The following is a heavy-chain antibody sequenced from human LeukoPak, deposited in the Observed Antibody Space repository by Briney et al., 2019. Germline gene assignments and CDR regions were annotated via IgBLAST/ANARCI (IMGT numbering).Heavy chain of an antibody. J-gene: IGHJ6*02. CDR3: ARRSSTDYYYYGLNV. V-gene: IGHV6-1*01. Sequence: SQTLSLTCAISGDRVSSNSGAWNWIRQSPSRGLEWLGRTYYRSKWHYDYAESVKRRITVNPDTSKNQFSLQLNSVTPEDSAVYYCARRSSTDYYYYGLNVWGQGTTVAVSS. CDR2: TYYRSKWHY. D-gene: IGHD1-1*01. CDR1: GDRVSSNSGA.